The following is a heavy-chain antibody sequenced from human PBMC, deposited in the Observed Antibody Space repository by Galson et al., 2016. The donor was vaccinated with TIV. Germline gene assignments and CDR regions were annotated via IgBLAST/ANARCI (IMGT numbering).Heavy chain of an antibody. D-gene: IGHD2-2*01. CDR1: RFSFHTYW. CDR2: INDGGSEK. V-gene: IGHV3-7*01. J-gene: IGHJ5*02. CDR3: ARMLFDIVQAPAATPTGYFDP. Sequence: SLRLSCAASRFSFHTYWMSWLRQAPGKGLEWVASINDGGSEKDYVDSVKGRFTISRDNTQTSLYLQMDSLRAEDTAVYYCARMLFDIVQAPAATPTGYFDPWGQGTLVTVSS.